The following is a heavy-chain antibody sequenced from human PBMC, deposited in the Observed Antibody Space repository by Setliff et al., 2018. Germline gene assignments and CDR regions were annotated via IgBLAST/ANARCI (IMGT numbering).Heavy chain of an antibody. CDR2: IGHDDIT. CDR3: ARDGNNWNDLDY. V-gene: IGHV3-23*01. CDR1: GFTFYNSA. J-gene: IGHJ4*01. D-gene: IGHD1-20*01. Sequence: PGGSLRLSCAASGFTFYNSAMSWVRQAPGKGLEWISLIGHDDITYYADSVKGRFAISRDNSKNTVYLQVNSLRVEDTALYYCARDGNNWNDLDYWGHGTLVTVSS.